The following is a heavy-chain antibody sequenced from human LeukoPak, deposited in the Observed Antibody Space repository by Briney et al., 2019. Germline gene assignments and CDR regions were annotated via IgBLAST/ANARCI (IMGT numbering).Heavy chain of an antibody. Sequence: GGSLRLSCAASGFTFSSYAMSWVRQAPGKGLEWVSAISGSGGSTYYADSVKGRFTISRDNSKNTLYLQMNSLRAEDTAVYYCARDRGKDYFGDWGQGTQVTVSS. CDR3: ARDRGKDYFGD. CDR2: ISGSGGST. J-gene: IGHJ4*02. D-gene: IGHD4-23*01. V-gene: IGHV3-23*01. CDR1: GFTFSSYA.